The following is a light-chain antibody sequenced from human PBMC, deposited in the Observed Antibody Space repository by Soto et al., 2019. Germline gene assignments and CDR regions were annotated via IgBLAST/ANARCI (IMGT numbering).Light chain of an antibody. CDR3: VSYTTISSTPYV. Sequence: QSALTQPASVSGSPGQSITISCTGTSSDVGVYNYVSWYQLHPGKAPKLMIFGVTNRPSGVSDRFSGSKSGNTASLTISGLQADDEADYYCVSYTTISSTPYVFGTGTKFAVL. CDR1: SSDVGVYNY. CDR2: GVT. V-gene: IGLV2-14*01. J-gene: IGLJ1*01.